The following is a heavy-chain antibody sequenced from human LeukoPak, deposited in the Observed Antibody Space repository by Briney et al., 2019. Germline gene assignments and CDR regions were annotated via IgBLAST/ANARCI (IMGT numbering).Heavy chain of an antibody. CDR3: ARADCSTTSCPMDV. CDR1: GGSISSYY. V-gene: IGHV4-59*01. CDR2: IYYSGST. Sequence: SETLSLTCTVSGGSISSYYWSWIRQPPGKGLEWIGYIYYSGSTNYNPSLKSRVTISVDTSKNQFSLKLSSVTAADTAVYYCARADCSTTSCPMDVWGRGTTVTVSS. D-gene: IGHD2-2*01. J-gene: IGHJ6*02.